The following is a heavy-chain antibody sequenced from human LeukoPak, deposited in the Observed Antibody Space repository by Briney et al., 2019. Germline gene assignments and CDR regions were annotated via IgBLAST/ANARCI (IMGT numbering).Heavy chain of an antibody. CDR3: ARELHYYDSSGYPYYFDY. D-gene: IGHD3-22*01. CDR2: IRYRGSDK. CDR1: GFTFSSYG. Sequence: GGSLRLSCAASGFTFSSYGMHWVRQAPGKGLEWVAFIRYRGSDKYYADSVKGRFTISRDTSKNTLYLQLNSLRVEDTAVYYCARELHYYDSSGYPYYFDYWGQGTLVTVSS. V-gene: IGHV3-30*02. J-gene: IGHJ4*02.